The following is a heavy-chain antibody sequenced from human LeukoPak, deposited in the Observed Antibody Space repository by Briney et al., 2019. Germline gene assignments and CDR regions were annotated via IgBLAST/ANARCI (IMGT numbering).Heavy chain of an antibody. Sequence: GGSLRLSCAASGFTFDDYAMHWVRQAPGKGLEWVSGISWNSGSIGYADSVKGRFTISRDNAENSLYLQMNSLRAEDTALYYCAKDWGYSYGLDYWGQGTLVTVSS. D-gene: IGHD5-18*01. CDR3: AKDWGYSYGLDY. CDR2: ISWNSGSI. V-gene: IGHV3-9*01. J-gene: IGHJ4*02. CDR1: GFTFDDYA.